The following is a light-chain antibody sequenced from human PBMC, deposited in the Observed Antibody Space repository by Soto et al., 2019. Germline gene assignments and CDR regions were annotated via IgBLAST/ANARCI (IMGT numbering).Light chain of an antibody. J-gene: IGKJ3*01. Sequence: VLTQSPGTLSLSPGERATLSCRASERISSNFLAWYQQRPGQAPRLLINGASTRASGIPDRFSGSGSGTDFALTISRLEPEDFALYYCQQYGTSPFTFGPGTTVEIK. CDR1: ERISSNF. V-gene: IGKV3-20*01. CDR3: QQYGTSPFT. CDR2: GAS.